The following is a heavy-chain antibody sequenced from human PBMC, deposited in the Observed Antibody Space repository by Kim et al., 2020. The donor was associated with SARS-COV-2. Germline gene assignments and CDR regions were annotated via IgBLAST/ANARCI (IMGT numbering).Heavy chain of an antibody. CDR1: GYTFTSYD. CDR2: MNPNSGNT. J-gene: IGHJ6*02. D-gene: IGHD2-2*01. Sequence: ASVKVSCKASGYTFTSYDINWVRQATGQGLEWMGWMNPNSGNTGYAQKFQGRVTMTRNTSISTAYMELSSLRSEDTAVYYCARTSVVPAAMPAWGYYYYYYGMDVWGQGTTVTVSS. V-gene: IGHV1-8*01. CDR3: ARTSVVPAAMPAWGYYYYYYGMDV.